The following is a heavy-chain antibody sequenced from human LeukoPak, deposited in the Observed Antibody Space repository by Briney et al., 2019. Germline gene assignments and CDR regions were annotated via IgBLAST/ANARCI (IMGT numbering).Heavy chain of an antibody. Sequence: GGSLRLSCAASGFTFSDYYMSWIRQAPGKGLEWVSYISSSGGTTHYADSVKGRFTISRNNAKNSLFVQMSNLRAEDTAVYYCARAVEEDNWIRQDFDYWGQGTLVTVSS. V-gene: IGHV3-11*01. CDR1: GFTFSDYY. CDR3: ARAVEEDNWIRQDFDY. J-gene: IGHJ4*02. CDR2: ISSSGGTT. D-gene: IGHD1-1*01.